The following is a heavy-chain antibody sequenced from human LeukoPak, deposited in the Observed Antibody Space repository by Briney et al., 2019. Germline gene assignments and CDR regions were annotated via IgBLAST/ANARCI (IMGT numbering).Heavy chain of an antibody. V-gene: IGHV1-18*01. J-gene: IGHJ4*02. CDR3: ARIIGLYYYDTNGYEYYFDY. D-gene: IGHD3-22*01. CDR2: ISAYNRNT. Sequence: ASVKVSCKTSGYTFISYGISWVRQAPGQGLEWMGWISAYNRNTNYAQELQGRVTMTADTSTSTAYVEPRSLRPDDTAMYYCARIIGLYYYDTNGYEYYFDYWGQGTLVTVSS. CDR1: GYTFISYG.